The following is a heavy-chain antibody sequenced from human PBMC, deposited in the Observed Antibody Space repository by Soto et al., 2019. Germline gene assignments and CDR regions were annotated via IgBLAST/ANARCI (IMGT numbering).Heavy chain of an antibody. V-gene: IGHV3-30*18. CDR3: AKDNNGIPDY. CDR2: ISYDGSNK. Sequence: QVQLVESGGGVVQPGRSLRLSCAASGFTFSSYGMHWVRQAPGKGLEWVAVISYDGSNKYYADSVKGRFTISRDNSTNTLYLQMNSLRAEDTAVYYCAKDNNGIPDYWGQGTLVTVSS. J-gene: IGHJ4*02. CDR1: GFTFSSYG. D-gene: IGHD2-21*01.